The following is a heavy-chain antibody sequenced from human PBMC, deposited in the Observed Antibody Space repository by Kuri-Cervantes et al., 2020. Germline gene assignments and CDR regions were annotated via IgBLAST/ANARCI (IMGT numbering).Heavy chain of an antibody. D-gene: IGHD1-26*01. CDR3: VKYSGIYGANFDY. V-gene: IGHV3-30*18. CDR1: GFAFSSYG. CDR2: ISYDGSNK. J-gene: IGHJ4*02. Sequence: GGSLRLSCAASGFAFSSYGMHWVRQAPGKGLEWVAVISYDGSNKYYADSVKGRFTISRDNSKNTLYLQMNSLRADDTAIYYCVKYSGIYGANFDYWGQGTLVTVSS.